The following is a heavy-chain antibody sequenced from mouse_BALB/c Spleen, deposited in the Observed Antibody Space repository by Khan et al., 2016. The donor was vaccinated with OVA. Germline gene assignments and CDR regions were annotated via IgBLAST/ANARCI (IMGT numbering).Heavy chain of an antibody. D-gene: IGHD1-1*01. CDR3: ARGGYSVFAY. J-gene: IGHJ3*01. CDR1: GYTFTDYV. Sequence: QVQLQQSGPELVKPGASVKMSCKASGYTFTDYVINWVKQRTGQGLEWIGDIFPGGGSSYYNEKFKGKAKLTADKSPNTAYMQLSSLTFEDSAVYFCARGGYSVFAYWGQGTLVTVSA. V-gene: IGHV1-77*01. CDR2: IFPGGGSS.